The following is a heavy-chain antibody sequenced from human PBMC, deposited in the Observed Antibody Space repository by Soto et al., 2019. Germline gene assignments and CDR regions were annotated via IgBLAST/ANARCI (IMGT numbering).Heavy chain of an antibody. CDR1: GGSISSSSYY. CDR3: ARETPAYYDFFYGMDV. Sequence: SETLSFTCTVSGGSISSSSYYWGWIRQPAGKGLEWIGRIYTSGSTNYNPSLKSRVTMSVDTSKNQFSLKLSSVTAADTAVYYCARETPAYYDFFYGMDVWGQGTTVTVSS. CDR2: IYTSGST. J-gene: IGHJ6*02. V-gene: IGHV4-61*02. D-gene: IGHD3-3*01.